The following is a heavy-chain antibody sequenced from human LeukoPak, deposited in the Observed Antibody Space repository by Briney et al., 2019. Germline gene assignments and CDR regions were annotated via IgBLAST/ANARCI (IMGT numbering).Heavy chain of an antibody. D-gene: IGHD3-22*01. Sequence: GGSLRLSCSPSGFTFSSYAMSWVRQAPGKGLEWVSAISGSGGSTYYADSVKGRFTISRDNSKNTLYLQMNSLRAEDTAVYYCAKDLYYDSSGWFDYWGQGTLVTVSS. CDR3: AKDLYYDSSGWFDY. CDR1: GFTFSSYA. V-gene: IGHV3-23*01. J-gene: IGHJ4*02. CDR2: ISGSGGST.